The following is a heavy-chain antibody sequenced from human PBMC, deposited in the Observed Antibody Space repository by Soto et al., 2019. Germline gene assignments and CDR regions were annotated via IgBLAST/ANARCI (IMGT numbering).Heavy chain of an antibody. Sequence: ASVKVSCKASGYSFISYGIHWVRQAPGLRPEWMGWINAGPGDTEYSQRFQDRVTITRDTSASTVYMEMRSLKVEDTAVYYCVTDHLRRRDYCGQGSSVPVSS. CDR2: INAGPGDT. J-gene: IGHJ4*02. CDR3: VTDHLRRRDY. D-gene: IGHD6-25*01. V-gene: IGHV1-3*01. CDR1: GYSFISYG.